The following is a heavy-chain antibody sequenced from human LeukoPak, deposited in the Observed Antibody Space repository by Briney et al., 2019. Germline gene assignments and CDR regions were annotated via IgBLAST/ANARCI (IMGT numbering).Heavy chain of an antibody. CDR3: ARGTLRYCSSTSCAPSDY. CDR1: GFTFSSYS. J-gene: IGHJ4*02. V-gene: IGHV3-48*01. Sequence: GGSLRLSCAASGFTFSSYSMNWVRQAPGKGLEWVSYISSSSSTIYCADSVKGRFTISRDNAKNSLYLQMNSLRAEDTAVYYCARGTLRYCSSTSCAPSDYWGQGTLVTVSS. CDR2: ISSSSSTI. D-gene: IGHD2-2*01.